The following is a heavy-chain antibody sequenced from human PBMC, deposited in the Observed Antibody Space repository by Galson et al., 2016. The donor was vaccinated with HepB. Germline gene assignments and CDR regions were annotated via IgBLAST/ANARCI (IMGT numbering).Heavy chain of an antibody. V-gene: IGHV3-30-3*01. D-gene: IGHD1-1*01. CDR2: ISNDGSNK. Sequence: SLRLSCADSGFIFRSYAMNWVRQAPGKGLEWLAVISNDGSNKYFADSVNGRFTISRDNSKNTLYLQMNSLRAEDTAVYYCARFIASPWNDYYYYGMDVWGKGTTVTVSS. J-gene: IGHJ6*04. CDR3: ARFIASPWNDYYYYGMDV. CDR1: GFIFRSYA.